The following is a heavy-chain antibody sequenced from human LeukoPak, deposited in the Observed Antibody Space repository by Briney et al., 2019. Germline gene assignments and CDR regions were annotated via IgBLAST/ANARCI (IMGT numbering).Heavy chain of an antibody. Sequence: SETLSLTCTVSGGSISSYYWSWIRQPAGKGLEWIGRIYTSGSTNYNPSLKSRVTISVDKSKNQFSLKLSSVTAADTAVYYCARVPYNWNYGWFDPWGQGTLVTVSS. J-gene: IGHJ5*02. CDR3: ARVPYNWNYGWFDP. CDR1: GGSISSYY. V-gene: IGHV4-4*07. D-gene: IGHD1-7*01. CDR2: IYTSGST.